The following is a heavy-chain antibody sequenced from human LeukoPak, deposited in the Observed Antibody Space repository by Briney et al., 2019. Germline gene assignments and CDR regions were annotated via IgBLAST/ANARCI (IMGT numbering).Heavy chain of an antibody. D-gene: IGHD3-22*01. Sequence: GGSLRLSCTVSGFTVSSNSMSWVRQAPGKGLEWVSFIYSDNTHYSDSVKGRFTISRDNSKNTLYLQMNSLRAEDTAVYYCAKSMRVITHWFDPWGQGTLVTVSS. V-gene: IGHV3-53*01. J-gene: IGHJ5*02. CDR2: IYSDNT. CDR1: GFTVSSNS. CDR3: AKSMRVITHWFDP.